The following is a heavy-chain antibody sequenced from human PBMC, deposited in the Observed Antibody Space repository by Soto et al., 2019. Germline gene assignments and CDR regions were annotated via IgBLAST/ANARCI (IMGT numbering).Heavy chain of an antibody. V-gene: IGHV4-28*03. J-gene: IGHJ4*02. CDR3: ARVHSSSYHYFDY. CDR1: GYSSSNING. CDR2: IYYSGTT. Sequence: SETLSLTCAVAGYSSSNINGWRWIRQPPGKGLEWIGYIYYSGTTYYNPSLKSRVTMSVDTSKNQFSLKLTSVRAEDTAVYYCARVHSSSYHYFDYWGQGTVVTVSS. D-gene: IGHD6-13*01.